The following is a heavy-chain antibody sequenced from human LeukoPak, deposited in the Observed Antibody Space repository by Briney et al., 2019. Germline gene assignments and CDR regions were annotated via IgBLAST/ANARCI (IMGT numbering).Heavy chain of an antibody. J-gene: IGHJ4*02. V-gene: IGHV4-59*01. Sequence: SETLSLTCTVSGGSINDASWNWIRKPPGQGLEWIGYIYHSGGTNYNPSHRSRVTISLDTSKNQFSLKLSSVTAADTAVYYCARVGTYYRSLDSWGQGTLVTVSS. CDR2: IYHSGGT. D-gene: IGHD3-10*01. CDR1: GGSINDAS. CDR3: ARVGTYYRSLDS.